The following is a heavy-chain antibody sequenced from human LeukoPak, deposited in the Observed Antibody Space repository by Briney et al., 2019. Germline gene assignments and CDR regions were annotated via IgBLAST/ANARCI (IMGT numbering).Heavy chain of an antibody. V-gene: IGHV3-7*04. Sequence: GGSLRLSCAASGFTFSSFWMGWVRQAPGKGLEWVASINFDASASHHVDSVNGRFTISRDNAKNLLYLQMSYLRAEDTAVYFCTRVTTNGYFEYWGQGTLVTVSS. D-gene: IGHD1-1*01. CDR2: INFDASAS. CDR1: GFTFSSFW. J-gene: IGHJ4*02. CDR3: TRVTTNGYFEY.